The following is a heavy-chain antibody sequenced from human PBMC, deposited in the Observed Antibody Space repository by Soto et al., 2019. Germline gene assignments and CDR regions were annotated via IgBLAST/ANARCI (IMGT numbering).Heavy chain of an antibody. CDR2: ISSSSSYI. Sequence: FSSYSMNWVRQAPGKGLEWVSSISSSSSYIYYADSLKGRFTISRDNAKNSLYLQMNSLRAEDTAVYYCARDQPGYSYGYGLGYWGQGTLVTVSS. CDR1: FSSYS. V-gene: IGHV3-21*01. J-gene: IGHJ4*02. D-gene: IGHD5-18*01. CDR3: ARDQPGYSYGYGLGY.